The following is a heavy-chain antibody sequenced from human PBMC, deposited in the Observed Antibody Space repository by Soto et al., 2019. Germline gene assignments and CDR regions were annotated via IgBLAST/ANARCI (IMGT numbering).Heavy chain of an antibody. CDR3: ARDKDRQQLGGNYYYILDV. CDR1: GGTFSTSA. V-gene: IGHV1-69*12. D-gene: IGHD3-3*02. Sequence: QVQLVQSGAEVKKPGSSVKVFCKASGGTFSTSAISWVRQAPGQGLEWVGGIMPVFATPDYAQNFQGRVTITADESMTTAYLELTSLRTDDTAVYYCARDKDRQQLGGNYYYILDVWGQGTAITVSS. CDR2: IMPVFATP. J-gene: IGHJ6*02.